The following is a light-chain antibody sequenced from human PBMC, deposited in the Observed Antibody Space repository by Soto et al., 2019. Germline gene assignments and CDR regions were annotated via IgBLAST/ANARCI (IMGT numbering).Light chain of an antibody. V-gene: IGKV3-15*01. CDR1: QSVSDN. Sequence: EIVMTQSPATLSVSPGERATLSCRASQSVSDNLAWYQQKPGQAPRLLIYVASTRATGIPARFSGSGSGTEFTLTISSLQSEDFAVYYCQQYNTWTFGPGTKVEIK. CDR2: VAS. J-gene: IGKJ1*01. CDR3: QQYNTWT.